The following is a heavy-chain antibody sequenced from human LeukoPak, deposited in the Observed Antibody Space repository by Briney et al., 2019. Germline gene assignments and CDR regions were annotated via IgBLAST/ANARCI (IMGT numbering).Heavy chain of an antibody. V-gene: IGHV4-59*11. Sequence: SETLSLTCTVSGGSISSHYWGWIRQPPGKGLEWIGYIYYSGSTNYNPSLKSRVTISVDTSKNQFSLKLSSVTAADTAVYYCARGIGYCSSTSCYTNHAFDIWGQGTMVTVSS. CDR2: IYYSGST. CDR3: ARGIGYCSSTSCYTNHAFDI. J-gene: IGHJ3*02. CDR1: GGSISSHY. D-gene: IGHD2-2*02.